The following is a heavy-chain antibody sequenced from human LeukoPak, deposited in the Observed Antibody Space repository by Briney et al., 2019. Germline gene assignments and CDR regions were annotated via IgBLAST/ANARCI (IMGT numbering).Heavy chain of an antibody. CDR3: ARDQEVGATTAPIYYYYYMDV. CDR2: INPNNAGT. Sequence: ASVKVSCKASGGTFSSYAISWVRQAPGQGLEWMGWINPNNAGTNYAQKFQGRVTMTRDTSISTAYMELSSLRSEDTAVYYCARDQEVGATTAPIYYYYYMDVWGKGTTVTVSS. CDR1: GGTFSSYA. D-gene: IGHD1-26*01. V-gene: IGHV1-2*02. J-gene: IGHJ6*03.